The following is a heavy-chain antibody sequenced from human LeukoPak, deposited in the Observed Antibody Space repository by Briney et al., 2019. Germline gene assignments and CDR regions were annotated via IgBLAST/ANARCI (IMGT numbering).Heavy chain of an antibody. CDR2: IRNDGGNK. CDR1: GFTFRNYN. D-gene: IGHD6-19*01. CDR3: AKDSSGWATDY. V-gene: IGHV3-30*02. J-gene: IGHJ4*02. Sequence: GGSLRLSCAASGFTFRNYNMHWVRQPPGKGLEWVAFIRNDGGNKNYADSVKGRFTISRDNSKNTLYLQMDSLRAEGMAVYYCAKDSSGWATDYWGQGTLVTVSS.